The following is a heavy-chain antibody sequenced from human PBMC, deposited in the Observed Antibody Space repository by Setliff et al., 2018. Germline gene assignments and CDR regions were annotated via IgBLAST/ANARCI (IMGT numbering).Heavy chain of an antibody. CDR2: INGYNGNT. J-gene: IGHJ4*02. D-gene: IGHD2-8*01. V-gene: IGHV1-18*01. CDR3: SRLVRYCTTTTCQTLSGAEH. Sequence: ASVKVSCKASGYEFNNYGIAWVRQAPGQGLEWMGWINGYNGNTFYAPKLQGRLTMTTDASTATAYMELGSLRSDDTAIYFCSRLVRYCTTTTCQTLSGAEHWGQGTLVTVSS. CDR1: GYEFNNYG.